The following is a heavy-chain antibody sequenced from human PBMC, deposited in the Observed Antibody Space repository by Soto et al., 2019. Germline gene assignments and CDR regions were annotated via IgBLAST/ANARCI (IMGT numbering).Heavy chain of an antibody. Sequence: QVQLVQSGAEVKKPGSSVKVSCKASGGTFSSYAISWVRQAPGHGLEWIGGIILIFGTANYAQKFQGRVTITADESTSTAYMEMSSLRSDDTAVYYCARDPQARRGYYYGMDVWGQGTTVTDS. CDR2: IILIFGTA. D-gene: IGHD1-26*01. CDR1: GGTFSSYA. J-gene: IGHJ6*02. V-gene: IGHV1-69*01. CDR3: ARDPQARRGYYYGMDV.